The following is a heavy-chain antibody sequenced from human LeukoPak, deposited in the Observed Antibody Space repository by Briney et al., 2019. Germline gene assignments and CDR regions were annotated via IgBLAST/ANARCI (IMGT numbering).Heavy chain of an antibody. CDR3: ARGLLSEKGFDY. J-gene: IGHJ4*02. D-gene: IGHD3-22*01. CDR2: IYYSGST. V-gene: IGHV4-59*01. Sequence: SETLSLTCTVSGGFISSYYWSWIRQPPGKGLEWIGYIYYSGSTNYNPSLKSRVTISVDTSKNQFSLKLSSVTAADTAVYCCARGLLSEKGFDYWGQGTLVTVSS. CDR1: GGFISSYY.